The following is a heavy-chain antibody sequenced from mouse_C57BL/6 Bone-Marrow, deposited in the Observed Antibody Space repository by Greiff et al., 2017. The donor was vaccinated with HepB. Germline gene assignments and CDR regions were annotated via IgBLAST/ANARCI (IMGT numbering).Heavy chain of an antibody. V-gene: IGHV5-15*01. CDR2: ISNLAYSI. Sequence: EVKVVESGGGLVQPGGSLKLSCAASGFTFSDYGMAWVRQAPRKGPEWVAFISNLAYSIYYADTVTGRFTISRENAKNTLYLEMSSLRSEDTAMYYCARRGVPPYYYAVDYCGQGTSVTVSS. CDR1: GFTFSDYG. J-gene: IGHJ4*01. D-gene: IGHD2-14*01. CDR3: ARRGVPPYYYAVDY.